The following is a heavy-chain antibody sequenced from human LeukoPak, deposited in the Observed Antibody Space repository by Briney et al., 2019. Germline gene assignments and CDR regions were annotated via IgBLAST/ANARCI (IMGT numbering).Heavy chain of an antibody. Sequence: GGSLRLSCATSGFTFTNAWMNWVRQAPGKGLEWVGRIRSNSDGGTIAYAAPVKGRFTLSRDDSKNTLYLQMNSLQTEDTAVYYCATDFYDSTWGQGTLVTVSS. D-gene: IGHD3-22*01. CDR1: GFTFTNAW. CDR2: IRSNSDGGTI. J-gene: IGHJ5*02. V-gene: IGHV3-15*07. CDR3: ATDFYDST.